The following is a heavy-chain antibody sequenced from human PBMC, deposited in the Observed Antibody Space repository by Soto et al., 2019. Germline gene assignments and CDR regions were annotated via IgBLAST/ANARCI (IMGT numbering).Heavy chain of an antibody. CDR3: ARDLFICGSCYSYGWFDS. V-gene: IGHV3-48*02. CDR2: ISSSSSTI. Sequence: GGSLRLSCAASGFTFSSYSMNWVRQAPGKGLEWVSYISSSSSTIYYADPVKGRFTISRDNAKNSLYLQMNSLRDEDTAVYYCARDLFICGSCYSYGWFDSRGQGTLVTV. D-gene: IGHD2-15*01. CDR1: GFTFSSYS. J-gene: IGHJ5*01.